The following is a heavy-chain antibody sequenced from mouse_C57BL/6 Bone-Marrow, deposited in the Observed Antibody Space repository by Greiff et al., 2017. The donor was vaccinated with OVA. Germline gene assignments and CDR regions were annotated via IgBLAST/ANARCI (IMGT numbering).Heavy chain of an antibody. CDR3: SRGDGNYGFAY. CDR2: IYPSDSET. J-gene: IGHJ3*01. Sequence: VQLQQPGAELVRPGSSVKLSCKASGYTFTSYWMDWVKQRPGQGLEWIGNIYPSDSETHYNQKFKDKATLTVDKSSSTAYMQLSSLTSEDSAVYYCSRGDGNYGFAYWGQGTLVTVSA. D-gene: IGHD2-1*01. CDR1: GYTFTSYW. V-gene: IGHV1-61*01.